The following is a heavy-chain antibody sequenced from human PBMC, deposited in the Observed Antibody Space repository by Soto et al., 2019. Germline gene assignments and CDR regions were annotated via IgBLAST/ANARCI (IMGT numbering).Heavy chain of an antibody. CDR2: MNPNSGNT. CDR1: GYTFTSYD. D-gene: IGHD3-10*01. J-gene: IGHJ6*03. V-gene: IGHV1-8*01. Sequence: ASVKVSCKASGYTFTSYDINWVRQATGQGLEWMGWMNPNSGNTGYAQKFQGRVTMTRNTSISTAYMELGSLRSEDTAVYYCARGPFGSSGSSGFSWVYYYYYMDVWGKGTTVTVSS. CDR3: ARGPFGSSGSSGFSWVYYYYYMDV.